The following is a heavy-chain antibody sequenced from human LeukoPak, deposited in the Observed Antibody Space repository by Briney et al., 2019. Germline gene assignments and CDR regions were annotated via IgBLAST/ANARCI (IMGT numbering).Heavy chain of an antibody. D-gene: IGHD6-19*01. J-gene: IGHJ4*02. Sequence: PSETLSLTCTVSGYSISSGYYWGWIRQPPGKGLEWIGSIYHGGSTYYNPSLKSRVTISVDTSKNQFSLKLSSVTAADTAVYYCARDLIGGAYSGWLNYFDYWGQGTLVTVSS. CDR2: IYHGGST. CDR1: GYSISSGYY. CDR3: ARDLIGGAYSGWLNYFDY. V-gene: IGHV4-38-2*02.